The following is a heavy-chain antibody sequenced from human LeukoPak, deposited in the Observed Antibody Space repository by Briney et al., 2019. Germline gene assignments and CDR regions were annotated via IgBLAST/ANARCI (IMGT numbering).Heavy chain of an antibody. CDR2: IYYSGST. V-gene: IGHV4-59*01. D-gene: IGHD2-21*01. Sequence: TSSETLSLTCTVSGGSISSYYWSWIRQPPGKGLEWIGYIYYSGSTNYNPSLKSRVTISVDTSKNQFSLKLSSVTAADTAVYYCARTDCGGDCPYFDYWGQGTLVTVSS. CDR1: GGSISSYY. CDR3: ARTDCGGDCPYFDY. J-gene: IGHJ4*02.